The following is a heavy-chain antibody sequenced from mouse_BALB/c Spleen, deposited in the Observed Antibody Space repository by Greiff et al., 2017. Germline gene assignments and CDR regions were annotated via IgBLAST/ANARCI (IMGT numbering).Heavy chain of an antibody. CDR1: GFTFSRYG. CDR3: ARVYYGSYFDD. Sequence: EVHLVESGGGLVQPGGSLKFSCAASGFTFSRYGMSWVRQTPDKRLELVATINSNGGSTYYPDSVKGRFTISRANAKNTLYLQMSSLKSEDTAMYYCARVYYGSYFDDRGQGTTLTVSS. D-gene: IGHD2-2*01. J-gene: IGHJ2*01. V-gene: IGHV5-6-3*01. CDR2: INSNGGST.